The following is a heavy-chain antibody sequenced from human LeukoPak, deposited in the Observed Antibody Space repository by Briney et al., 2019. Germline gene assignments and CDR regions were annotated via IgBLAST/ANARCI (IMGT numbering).Heavy chain of an antibody. J-gene: IGHJ5*01. D-gene: IGHD2-2*01. CDR2: INHSGST. V-gene: IGHV4-34*01. CDR3: ARVREYCSSTSCYGNWFDS. Sequence: SETLSLTCAVYGGSFSDYYWSWIRQPPGTGLEWIGEINHSGSTNYNPSLESRVTISVDTSKKQFSLKLSSVTAADTAVYYCARVREYCSSTSCYGNWFDSWGQGTWSPSPQ. CDR1: GGSFSDYY.